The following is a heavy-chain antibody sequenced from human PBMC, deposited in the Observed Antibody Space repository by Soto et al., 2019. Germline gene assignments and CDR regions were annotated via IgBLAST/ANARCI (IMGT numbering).Heavy chain of an antibody. D-gene: IGHD3-3*01. CDR2: INPSGGST. J-gene: IGHJ6*02. CDR3: ASTIFGVVIIEDYYYGMDV. Sequence: GASVKVSCKASGYTFTSYYMHWVRQAPGQGLEWMGIINPSGGSTSYAQKFQGRVTMTRDTSTSTVYMELSSLRSEDTAVYYCASTIFGVVIIEDYYYGMDVWGQGTTVTVSS. V-gene: IGHV1-46*01. CDR1: GYTFTSYY.